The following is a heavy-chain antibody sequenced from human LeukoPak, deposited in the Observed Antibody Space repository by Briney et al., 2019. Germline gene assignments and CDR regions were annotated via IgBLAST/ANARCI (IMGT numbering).Heavy chain of an antibody. CDR3: ARDQGITMIPHAFDI. Sequence: GTSVKVSCKTSGFTFSNSAVRWVRQARGQRLEWIGWIVVGSSNTDYTQKFQERVTITRDMSTGTAYMELTSLTSEDTAVYYCARDQGITMIPHAFDIWGQGTMVTVSS. J-gene: IGHJ3*02. V-gene: IGHV1-58*01. D-gene: IGHD3-22*01. CDR2: IVVGSSNT. CDR1: GFTFSNSA.